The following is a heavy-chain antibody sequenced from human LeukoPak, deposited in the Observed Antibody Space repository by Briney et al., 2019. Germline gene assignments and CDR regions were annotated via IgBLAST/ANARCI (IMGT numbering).Heavy chain of an antibody. J-gene: IGHJ5*01. CDR2: FIPIFGTA. CDR3: ARVGLRGSGTDHDWFDS. D-gene: IGHD3-10*01. CDR1: GGTFSSYT. V-gene: IGHV1-69*13. Sequence: SVKVSCKASGGTFSSYTISWVRQAPGQGLEWMGGFIPIFGTANYAQKFQGRVTITADESTSTAYMELSSLRSEDTAVYYCARVGLRGSGTDHDWFDSWGQGTLITVSS.